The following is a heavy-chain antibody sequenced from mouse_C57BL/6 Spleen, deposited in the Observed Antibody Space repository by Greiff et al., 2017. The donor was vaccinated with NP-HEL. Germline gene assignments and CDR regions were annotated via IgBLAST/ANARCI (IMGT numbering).Heavy chain of an antibody. CDR3: ASPTLYYGSSPFAY. D-gene: IGHD1-1*01. CDR2: IRNKANGYTT. Sequence: EVKLMESGGGLVQPGGSLSLFCAASGFTFTDYYMSWVRQPPGKALEWLGFIRNKANGYTTEYSASVKGRFTISRDNSQSILYLQMNALRAEDSATYYWASPTLYYGSSPFAYWGQGTLVTVSA. J-gene: IGHJ3*01. V-gene: IGHV7-3*01. CDR1: GFTFTDYY.